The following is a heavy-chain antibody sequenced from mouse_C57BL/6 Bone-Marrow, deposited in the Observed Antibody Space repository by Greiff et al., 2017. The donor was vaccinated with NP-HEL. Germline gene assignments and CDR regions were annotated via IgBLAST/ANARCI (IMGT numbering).Heavy chain of an antibody. D-gene: IGHD1-1*01. Sequence: QVQLKESGAELVRPGATVTLSCKASGYTFTDYEMHWVKQTPVHGLEWIGAIDPETGGTAYKQKFKGKAILTADKSSSTAYMGLRSRTSEDSAVYYCTLYSPWGQGTLVTVSA. CDR3: TLYSP. CDR2: IDPETGGT. V-gene: IGHV1-15*01. CDR1: GYTFTDYE. J-gene: IGHJ3*01.